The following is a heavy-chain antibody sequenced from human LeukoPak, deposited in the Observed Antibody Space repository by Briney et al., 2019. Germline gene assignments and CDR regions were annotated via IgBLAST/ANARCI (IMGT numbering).Heavy chain of an antibody. Sequence: SETLSLTCTVSGDSISSYYWSWIRQPPGKGLEWIGYIYYSGSTYYNPSLKSRVTISVDTSKNQFSLKLSSVTAADTAVYYCARGIRYFDWLPPFDYWGQGTLVTVSS. J-gene: IGHJ4*02. D-gene: IGHD3-9*01. CDR2: IYYSGST. CDR1: GDSISSYY. V-gene: IGHV4-59*08. CDR3: ARGIRYFDWLPPFDY.